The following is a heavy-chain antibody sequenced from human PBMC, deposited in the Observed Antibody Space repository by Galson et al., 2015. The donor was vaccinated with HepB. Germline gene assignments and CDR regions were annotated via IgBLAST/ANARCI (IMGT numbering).Heavy chain of an antibody. D-gene: IGHD3-22*01. CDR1: GGSISSYY. CDR3: ASETEYYYDSSGYLEGGAFDI. Sequence: ETLSLTCTVSGGSISSYYWSWIRQPPGKGLEWIGYIYYSGSTNYNPSLKSRVTISVDTSKNQFSLKLSSVTAADTAVYYCASETEYYYDSSGYLEGGAFDIWGQGTMVTVSS. V-gene: IGHV4-59*08. J-gene: IGHJ3*02. CDR2: IYYSGST.